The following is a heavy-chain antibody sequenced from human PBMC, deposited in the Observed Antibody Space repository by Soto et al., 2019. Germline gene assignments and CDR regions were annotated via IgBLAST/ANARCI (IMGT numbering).Heavy chain of an antibody. Sequence: GGSLRLSCSASGXSFSSYAMHWVRQAPGEGLEYVSAISTTGGSTYYADSVKGRFTISRDNSRNTLYLQMSSLRTDDTALYYCVKRCTSTACTYDYWGQGTLVTVSS. J-gene: IGHJ4*02. CDR1: GXSFSSYA. CDR2: ISTTGGST. D-gene: IGHD2-2*01. CDR3: VKRCTSTACTYDY. V-gene: IGHV3-64D*06.